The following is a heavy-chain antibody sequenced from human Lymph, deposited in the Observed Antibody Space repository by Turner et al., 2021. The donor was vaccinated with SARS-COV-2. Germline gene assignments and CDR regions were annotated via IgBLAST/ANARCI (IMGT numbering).Heavy chain of an antibody. D-gene: IGHD6-19*01. CDR2: ISDSGST. J-gene: IGHJ6*02. V-gene: IGHV4-39*01. CDR1: GGSISSSSYY. CDR3: ARHFFGWYGTDHIKNSYYYVMDV. Sequence: QLQLQESGPGLGKPSETLSLTCTVSGGSISSSSYYWGWIRQPPGKGLEWIGSISDSGSTYYNPSLKSRVTISVDTSKNHFSLKLSSVTAADTALYYCARHFFGWYGTDHIKNSYYYVMDVWGQGTTFTVSS.